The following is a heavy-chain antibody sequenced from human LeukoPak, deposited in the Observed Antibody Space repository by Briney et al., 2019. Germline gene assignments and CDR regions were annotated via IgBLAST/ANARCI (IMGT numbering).Heavy chain of an antibody. D-gene: IGHD6-13*01. J-gene: IGHJ4*02. CDR3: ARGTRGYSSSWPLDY. CDR2: IYPGDSDT. Sequence: PGESLKISCKGSGYSFTTYWIAWVRQLPGKGLESMGIIYPGDSDTRYSPSFQGQVTISADKSISAAYLQWNSLKASDTAVYYCARGTRGYSSSWPLDYWGQGALVTVSS. CDR1: GYSFTTYW. V-gene: IGHV5-51*01.